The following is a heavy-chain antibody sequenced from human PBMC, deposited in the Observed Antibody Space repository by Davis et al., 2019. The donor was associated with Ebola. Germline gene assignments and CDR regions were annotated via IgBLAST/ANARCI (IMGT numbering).Heavy chain of an antibody. V-gene: IGHV3-66*01. D-gene: IGHD3-16*01. J-gene: IGHJ4*02. CDR2: IYSGGST. CDR1: GFTVISNY. CDR3: ARDGSGGEFDY. Sequence: PGGSPRLSFPPPGFTVISNYMSWVRQPPGKGLEWVSVIYSGGSTYYADSVKGRFTISRDNSKNTLYLQMNSLRAEDTAVYYCARDGSGGEFDYWGQGTLVTVSS.